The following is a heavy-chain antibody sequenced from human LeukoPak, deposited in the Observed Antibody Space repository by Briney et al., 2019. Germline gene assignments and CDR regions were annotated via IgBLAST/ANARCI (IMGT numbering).Heavy chain of an antibody. CDR3: ARDRSSSYTRDWFDP. Sequence: SQTLSLTCTVSGGSISSGSYYWSWIRQPAGKGLEWIGRIYNSESINYNPSLKSRVTMSIDTSKNQFSLKLNSVTAADTAVYHCARDRSSSYTRDWFDPWGQGALVIVSS. CDR2: IYNSESI. J-gene: IGHJ5*02. V-gene: IGHV4-61*02. CDR1: GGSISSGSYY. D-gene: IGHD6-13*01.